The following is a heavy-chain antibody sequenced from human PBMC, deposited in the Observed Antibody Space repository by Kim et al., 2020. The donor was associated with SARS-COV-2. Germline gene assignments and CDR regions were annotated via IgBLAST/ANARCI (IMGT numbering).Heavy chain of an antibody. D-gene: IGHD3-10*01. J-gene: IGHJ4*01. CDR3: AKKGDYYGSGIWFFDY. Sequence: GGSLRLSCATSGFSFNTHSMAWVRQAAGKGLEWVSSISESGDSTYYASSVKGRFTISRDNSKNTLYLQMNRLRAEDTGLYYCAKKGDYYGSGIWFFDYWG. CDR1: GFSFNTHS. V-gene: IGHV3-23*01. CDR2: ISESGDST.